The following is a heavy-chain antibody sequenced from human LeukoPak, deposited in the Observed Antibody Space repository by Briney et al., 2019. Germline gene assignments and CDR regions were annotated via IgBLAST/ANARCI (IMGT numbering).Heavy chain of an antibody. CDR1: GYTFTSYD. V-gene: IGHV1-8*01. CDR3: ARDYYDYVWGSYRYIRWFDP. CDR2: MNPNSGNT. Sequence: ASVKVSCKASGYTFTSYDINWVRQATGQGLEWMGWMNPNSGNTGYAQKFQGRVTMTRNTSISTAYMELSSLRSEDTAVYYCARDYYDYVWGSYRYIRWFDPWGQGTLVTVSS. J-gene: IGHJ5*02. D-gene: IGHD3-16*02.